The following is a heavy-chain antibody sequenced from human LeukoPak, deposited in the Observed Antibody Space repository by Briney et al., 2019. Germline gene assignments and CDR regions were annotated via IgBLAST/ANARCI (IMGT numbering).Heavy chain of an antibody. CDR3: ARGGAIPPYYFDY. D-gene: IGHD2-2*02. Sequence: SETLSLTCTVSGGSISSYFWTWIRQPPGKELEWIGYIYYSGSTNYNPSLKSRVTISIDTSKNQFSLNLTSVTAVDTAVYYCARGGAIPPYYFDYWGQGTLVTVSS. J-gene: IGHJ4*02. CDR1: GGSISSYF. CDR2: IYYSGST. V-gene: IGHV4-59*01.